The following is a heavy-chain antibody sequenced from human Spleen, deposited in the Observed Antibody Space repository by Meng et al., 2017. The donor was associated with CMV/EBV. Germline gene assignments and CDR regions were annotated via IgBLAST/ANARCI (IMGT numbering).Heavy chain of an antibody. J-gene: IGHJ4*02. D-gene: IGHD6-13*01. CDR1: GFLFSVYG. Sequence: GGSLRLSCRASGFLFSVYGMHWVRQATGGGLEWVAFIRKDGNNKYYTESLKGRFTVSRDNSKNTLFLQMDSLRVDDTATYFCAKGSSWDDLDFWSQGTLVTVSS. CDR2: IRKDGNNK. CDR3: AKGSSWDDLDF. V-gene: IGHV3-30*02.